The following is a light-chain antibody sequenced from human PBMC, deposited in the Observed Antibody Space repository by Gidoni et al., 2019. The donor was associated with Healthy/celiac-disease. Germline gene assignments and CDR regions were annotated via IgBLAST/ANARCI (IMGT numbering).Light chain of an antibody. V-gene: IGKV1-39*01. Sequence: DIQMTQSPSSLSASVGDRVTITCRASQSISSYLTWYQQKPGKAPKLLIYAASRLQSGVPSRFSGSGSGTDFTLTISCLQPEDFATYYCQQSYSTPRTFGQGTKVEIK. CDR1: QSISSY. J-gene: IGKJ1*01. CDR3: QQSYSTPRT. CDR2: AAS.